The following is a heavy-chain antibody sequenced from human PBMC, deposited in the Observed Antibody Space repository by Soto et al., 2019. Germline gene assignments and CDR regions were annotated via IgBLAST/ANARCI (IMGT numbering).Heavy chain of an antibody. CDR1: GFTFSDYY. J-gene: IGHJ5*02. D-gene: IGHD3-22*01. V-gene: IGHV3-11*01. CDR3: ARDLCRSSSCYERWFDP. CDR2: ISASGSTI. Sequence: QVQLVESGGGWVEPGGSLRLSCAASGFTFSDYYMNWIRQAPGKGLEWISFISASGSTIYYADSVKGRFTISRDNAKNSLYLQVNSLTVEDTAVYYCARDLCRSSSCYERWFDPWGQGTLVTVSS.